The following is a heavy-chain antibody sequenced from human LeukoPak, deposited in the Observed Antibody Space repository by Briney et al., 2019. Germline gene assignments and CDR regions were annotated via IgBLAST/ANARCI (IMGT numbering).Heavy chain of an antibody. CDR3: ARVRRIVVPAATYYYYGMDV. D-gene: IGHD2-2*01. Sequence: SSVKVSRKASGGTFSSYAISWVRQAPGQGLEWMGRIIPNLGIANYAQKFQGRVTITADKSTSTAYMELSSLRSEDTAVYYCARVRRIVVPAATYYYYGMDVWGQGTTVTVSS. J-gene: IGHJ6*02. CDR2: IIPNLGIA. V-gene: IGHV1-69*04. CDR1: GGTFSSYA.